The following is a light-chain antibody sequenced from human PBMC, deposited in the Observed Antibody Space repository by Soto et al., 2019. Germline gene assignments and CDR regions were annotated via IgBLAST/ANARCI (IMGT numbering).Light chain of an antibody. CDR2: EVS. V-gene: IGLV2-14*01. J-gene: IGLJ3*02. Sequence: QSALTQPASVSGSPGQSITISCTGTSSDVGAYKYVSWYQQHPGKAPKLMIYEVSYRPSGVSDRFSGSKSGNTAYLTISGLQAEDEADYYCNSYTSSSTLVSGGGTKRTVL. CDR3: NSYTSSSTLV. CDR1: SSDVGAYKY.